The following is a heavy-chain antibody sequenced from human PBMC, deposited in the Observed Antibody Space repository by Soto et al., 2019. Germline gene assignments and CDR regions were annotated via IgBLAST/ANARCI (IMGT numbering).Heavy chain of an antibody. CDR2: ISYSGNT. CDR3: ARGLVDKYCSSTSCGNWFDP. V-gene: IGHV4-59*01. J-gene: IGHJ5*02. D-gene: IGHD2-2*01. CDR1: GGSISSYY. Sequence: SETLSLTCTVSGGSISSYYWSWIRQPPGKGLEWIGFISYSGNTNYAPSFQSRVTMTVDTSMSKFYLKLSCVRSADTAVYYCARGLVDKYCSSTSCGNWFDPWGQGTLVTVSS.